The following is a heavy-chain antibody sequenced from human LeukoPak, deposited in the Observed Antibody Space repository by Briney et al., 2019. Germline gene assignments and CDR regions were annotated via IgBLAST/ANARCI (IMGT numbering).Heavy chain of an antibody. Sequence: SGTLSLTCAVSGDSISSSGYYWGWIRQPPGKGLEWIGSLYLGETTSYNPSLRGRVTISVDTSKNQFSLKLTSVTAADTAVCYCARLERSGKSSSLHYWGQGILVTVSS. CDR2: LYLGETT. J-gene: IGHJ4*02. CDR3: ARLERSGKSSSLHY. D-gene: IGHD6-6*01. CDR1: GDSISSSGYY. V-gene: IGHV4-39*01.